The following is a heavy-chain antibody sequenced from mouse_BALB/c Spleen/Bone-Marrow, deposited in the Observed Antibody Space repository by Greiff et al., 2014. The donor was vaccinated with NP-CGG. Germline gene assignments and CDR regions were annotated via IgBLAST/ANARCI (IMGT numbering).Heavy chain of an antibody. Sequence: VQVVESGPGLVAPSQSLSITCTVSGFSLSRYSIHWVRQPPGKGLEWLGMIWGGGSTDYNSALKSRLSISKDNSKSQVFLKMNSLQTDDTAMYYCARLYGNYGGYFDYWGQGTTLTVSS. D-gene: IGHD2-10*02. J-gene: IGHJ2*01. CDR3: ARLYGNYGGYFDY. CDR1: GFSLSRYS. V-gene: IGHV2-6-4*01. CDR2: IWGGGST.